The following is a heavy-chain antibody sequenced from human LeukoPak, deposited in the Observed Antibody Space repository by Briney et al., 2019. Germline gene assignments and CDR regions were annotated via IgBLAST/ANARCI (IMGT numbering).Heavy chain of an antibody. CDR3: ARDGSGEQHYFDY. CDR1: GFTFSSYG. CDR2: IWYDGSNK. D-gene: IGHD3-10*01. J-gene: IGHJ4*02. Sequence: GGSLRLSCAASGFTFSSYGMHWVRQAPGKGLEWVAVIWYDGSNKYYADSVKGRFTISRDNSKNTLYLQMNSLRAEDTAVYYCARDGSGEQHYFDYWGQGTLVTVSS. V-gene: IGHV3-33*01.